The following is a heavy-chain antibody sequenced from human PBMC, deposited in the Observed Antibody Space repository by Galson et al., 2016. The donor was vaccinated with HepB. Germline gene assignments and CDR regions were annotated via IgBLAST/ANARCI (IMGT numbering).Heavy chain of an antibody. D-gene: IGHD3-3*01. J-gene: IGHJ4*02. V-gene: IGHV4-34*01. CDR1: GGSFSDYY. CDR3: ARGRQDFWSGYYFDY. Sequence: ETLSLTCAVYGGSFSDYYWGWIRQSPGKGLEWIGEINHIGSTTYNPSLKSRVTISIDTSKNHFSRKLNSVTAADTAVYYGARGRQDFWSGYYFDYWGQGTLVTVSS. CDR2: INHIGST.